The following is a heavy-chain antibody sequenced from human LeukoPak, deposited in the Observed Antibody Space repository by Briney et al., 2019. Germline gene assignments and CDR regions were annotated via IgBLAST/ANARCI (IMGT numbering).Heavy chain of an antibody. Sequence: GGSLRLSCAASGFTFSSYGMHWVRQAPGKGLEWVAVIWYDGSNKYYADSVKGRFTISRDNSKNTLYLQMNSLRAEDTAVYYCAKDYDFWSGYSDYWGQGTLVTVSS. J-gene: IGHJ4*02. V-gene: IGHV3-33*06. CDR1: GFTFSSYG. D-gene: IGHD3-3*01. CDR3: AKDYDFWSGYSDY. CDR2: IWYDGSNK.